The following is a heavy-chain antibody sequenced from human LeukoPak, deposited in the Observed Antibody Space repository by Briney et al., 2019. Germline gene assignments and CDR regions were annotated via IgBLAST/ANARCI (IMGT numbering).Heavy chain of an antibody. CDR3: AKGVTTVRIYYHGMDV. V-gene: IGHV3-21*04. J-gene: IGHJ6*02. CDR2: ISSSSSYI. CDR1: GFTFSSYS. Sequence: GGSLRLSCAASGFTFSSYSMSWVRQAPGKGLEWISSISSSSSYIYYAGSVKGRFTISRDNAKNSLYLQMNSLRAEDTAVYYCAKGVTTVRIYYHGMDVWGQGTTVTVSS. D-gene: IGHD4-17*01.